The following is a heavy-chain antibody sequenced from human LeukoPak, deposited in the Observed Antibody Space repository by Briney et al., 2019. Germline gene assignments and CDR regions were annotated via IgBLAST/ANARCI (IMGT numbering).Heavy chain of an antibody. V-gene: IGHV3-30*02. D-gene: IGHD1-7*01. J-gene: IGHJ4*02. CDR2: MQYDGSVE. CDR1: GFSFSNYG. CDR3: ARQAGITGTTFDY. Sequence: GGSLRLSCVASGFSFSNYGTHWVRQAPGKGLEWVTFMQYDGSVEFYADSVKGRFTISRDNSKNTVYLQMTSLRTEDTAVYFCARQAGITGTTFDYWGQGTLVTVSS.